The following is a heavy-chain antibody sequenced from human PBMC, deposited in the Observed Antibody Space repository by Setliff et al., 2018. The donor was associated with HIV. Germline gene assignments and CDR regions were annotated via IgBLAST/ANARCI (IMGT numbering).Heavy chain of an antibody. CDR3: ARGHYSSSSG. Sequence: PGGSLRLSCAVSGFTFRNSWMSWVRQAPGKGLEWVANIKQDGSEKYYVDSVKGRFTISRDNAKNSLYLQMNSLRAGDTAVYYCARGHYSSSSGWGQGALVTVSS. V-gene: IGHV3-7*03. CDR2: IKQDGSEK. D-gene: IGHD6-6*01. CDR1: GFTFRNSW. J-gene: IGHJ4*02.